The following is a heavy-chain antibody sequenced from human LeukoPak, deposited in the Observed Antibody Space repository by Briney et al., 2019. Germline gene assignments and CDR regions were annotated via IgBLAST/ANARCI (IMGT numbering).Heavy chain of an antibody. D-gene: IGHD2-8*01. Sequence: SETLSLTCTVSGDSISSSSYYWGWIRQPPGKGLEWIGSIYYSGSTYYNPSLKSRVTISVDTSKNQFSLRLSSVTAADTAVYYCARHRIGWGTLYYYFDYWGQGTLVTVSS. CDR3: ARHRIGWGTLYYYFDY. J-gene: IGHJ4*02. CDR1: GDSISSSSYY. V-gene: IGHV4-39*01. CDR2: IYYSGST.